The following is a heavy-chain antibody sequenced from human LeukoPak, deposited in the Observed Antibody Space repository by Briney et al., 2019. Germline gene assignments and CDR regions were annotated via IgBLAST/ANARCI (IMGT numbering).Heavy chain of an antibody. V-gene: IGHV1-69*13. J-gene: IGHJ3*02. CDR1: GGTFSSYA. CDR2: IIPIFGTA. Sequence: ASVKVSCKASGGTFSSYAISWVRQAPGQGLEWMGGIIPIFGTANYAQKFQGRVTITADESTSTAYMELNSLRAEDTAVYYCARTGIAVAGTLLEAFDIWGQGSMVTVSS. D-gene: IGHD6-19*01. CDR3: ARTGIAVAGTLLEAFDI.